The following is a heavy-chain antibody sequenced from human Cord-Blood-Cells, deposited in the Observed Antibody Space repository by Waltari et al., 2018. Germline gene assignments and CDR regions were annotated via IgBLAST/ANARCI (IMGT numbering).Heavy chain of an antibody. CDR2: INPNSGGT. J-gene: IGHJ4*02. D-gene: IGHD2-2*01. Sequence: QVQLVQSGAEVKKPGASVKVSCKASGYTFTGYHMPWVRQAPGQGLEWMGWINPNSGGTNYAQKFQGRVTMTRDTSISTAYMELSRLRSDDTAVYYCARNPYALTHKRGLFDYWGQGTLVTVSS. CDR3: ARNPYALTHKRGLFDY. V-gene: IGHV1-2*02. CDR1: GYTFTGYH.